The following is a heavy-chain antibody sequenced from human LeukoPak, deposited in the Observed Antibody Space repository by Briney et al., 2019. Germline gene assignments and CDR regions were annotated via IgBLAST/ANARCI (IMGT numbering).Heavy chain of an antibody. V-gene: IGHV1-69*05. CDR3: ARQILGADAFDI. CDR1: AGTFSSYA. J-gene: IGHJ3*02. Sequence: SVKVSCKASAGTFSSYAISWVRQAPGQGLEWMGGIIPIFGTANYAQKFQGRVTITTDESTSTAYMELSSLRSEDTAVYYCARQILGADAFDIWGQGTMVTVSS. D-gene: IGHD2/OR15-2a*01. CDR2: IIPIFGTA.